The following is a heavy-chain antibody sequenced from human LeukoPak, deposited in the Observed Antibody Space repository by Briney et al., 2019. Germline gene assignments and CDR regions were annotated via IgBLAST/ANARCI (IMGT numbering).Heavy chain of an antibody. CDR3: ARLGPNGMDV. CDR2: IYYSGST. CDR1: GGSISSSSYY. J-gene: IGHJ6*02. V-gene: IGHV4-39*01. Sequence: SETLSLTCTVSGGSISSSSYYWGWIRQPPGKGLEWIGSIYYSGSTYYNPSLKSRVTISVDTPKNQFSLKLSSVTAADTAVYYCARLGPNGMDVWGQGTTVSVSS.